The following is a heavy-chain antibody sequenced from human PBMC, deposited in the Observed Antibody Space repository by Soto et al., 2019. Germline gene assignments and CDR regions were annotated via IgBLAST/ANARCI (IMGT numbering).Heavy chain of an antibody. J-gene: IGHJ4*02. Sequence: QVQLVESGGGVVQPGRSLRLSCAASGLPFNSSAMHWVRQAPGKGLEWVAVIAYDESKKYYADSVKGRFTISRDNSKNTLYLQMNTLRAEDTAVYYCARDVSPERYFDCWGQGTLVTVSS. V-gene: IGHV3-30-3*01. CDR2: IAYDESKK. CDR1: GLPFNSSA. CDR3: ARDVSPERYFDC.